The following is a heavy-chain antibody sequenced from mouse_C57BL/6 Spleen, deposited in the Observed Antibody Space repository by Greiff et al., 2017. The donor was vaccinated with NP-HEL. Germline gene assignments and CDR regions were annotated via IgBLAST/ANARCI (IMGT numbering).Heavy chain of an antibody. J-gene: IGHJ2*01. CDR2: ISSGGDYI. D-gene: IGHD3-2*02. CDR3: TRGRAAQAFYD. V-gene: IGHV5-9-1*02. CDR1: GFTFSSYA. Sequence: DVQLVESGEGLVKPGGSLKLSCAASGFTFSSYAMSWVRQTPEKRLEWVAYISSGGDYIYYADTVKGRFTISRDNARNTLYLQMSSLKSEDTAMYYCTRGRAAQAFYDWGQGTTLTVSS.